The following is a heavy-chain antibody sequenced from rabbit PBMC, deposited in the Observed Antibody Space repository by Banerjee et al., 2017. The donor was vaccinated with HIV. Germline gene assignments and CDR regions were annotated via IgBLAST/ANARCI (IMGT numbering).Heavy chain of an antibody. CDR3: ARAGEGGDGYLNL. CDR1: GVSFSNKAV. Sequence: QEQLVESGGGLVQPEGSLTLTCKASGVSFSNKAVMCWVRQAPGKGLEWIACINAVTGKAVYASWAKGRFTFSKTSSTTVTLQMTSLTVADTATYFCARAGEGGDGYLNLWGQGTLVTVS. D-gene: IGHD5-1*01. V-gene: IGHV1S45*01. CDR2: INAVTGKA. J-gene: IGHJ4*01.